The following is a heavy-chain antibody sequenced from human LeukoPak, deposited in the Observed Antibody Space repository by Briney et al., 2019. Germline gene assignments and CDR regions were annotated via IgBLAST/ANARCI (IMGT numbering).Heavy chain of an antibody. CDR2: IYTSGST. D-gene: IGHD3-22*01. V-gene: IGHV4-4*07. CDR1: GGSISCYY. J-gene: IGHJ3*02. CDR3: AREIKHYDSSGYYYRGLNVDAFDI. Sequence: SETLSLTCTVSGGSISCYYWSWIRQPAGKGLEWIGRIYTSGSTNYTPSLKSRVTMSVDTSKNQFSLKLSSVTAADTAVYYCAREIKHYDSSGYYYRGLNVDAFDIWGQGTMVTFSS.